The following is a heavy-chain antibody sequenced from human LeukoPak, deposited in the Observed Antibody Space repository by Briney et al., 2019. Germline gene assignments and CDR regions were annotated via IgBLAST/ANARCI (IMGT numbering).Heavy chain of an antibody. J-gene: IGHJ4*02. V-gene: IGHV3-23*01. CDR3: AKRYCSSTSCYRAFDY. CDR2: ISGSGGST. CDR1: GFTFKSYG. Sequence: GGSLRLSCAASGFTFKSYGIHWVRQAPGKGLEWVSAISGSGGSTYYADSVKGRFTISRDNSKNTLYLQMNSLRAEDTAVYYCAKRYCSSTSCYRAFDYWGQGTLVTVSS. D-gene: IGHD2-2*01.